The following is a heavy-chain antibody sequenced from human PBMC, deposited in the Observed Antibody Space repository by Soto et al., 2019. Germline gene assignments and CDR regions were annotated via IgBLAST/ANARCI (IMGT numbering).Heavy chain of an antibody. CDR1: GFTFSNYA. Sequence: EVQLLASGGGLVQPGRSLRLSCAASGFTFSNYAMSWVRQAPGKGLEWVSAISGSGDITFYTDSVKGRFTISRDNSTNTLFLQMISLRVEDTAVYYCAKVARGGACCVNDFDSWGQGTLVTVSS. V-gene: IGHV3-23*01. D-gene: IGHD2-21*02. J-gene: IGHJ4*02. CDR3: AKVARGGACCVNDFDS. CDR2: ISGSGDIT.